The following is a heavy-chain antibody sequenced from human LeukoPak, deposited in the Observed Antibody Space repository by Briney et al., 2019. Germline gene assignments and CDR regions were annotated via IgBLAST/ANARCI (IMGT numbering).Heavy chain of an antibody. D-gene: IGHD1-20*01. CDR1: GFTFSDYS. Sequence: GTSLRLSCEASGFTFSDYSMNWVRQAPGQGLAWVASITSAGGYTYYADSVQGRFTISRDNAQNSLFLQMNSLRAEGTAVYFCATSGGFVLPNAITGNWYMDVWGRGTTVTVSS. J-gene: IGHJ6*03. CDR3: ATSGGFVLPNAITGNWYMDV. CDR2: ITSAGGYT. V-gene: IGHV3-21*01.